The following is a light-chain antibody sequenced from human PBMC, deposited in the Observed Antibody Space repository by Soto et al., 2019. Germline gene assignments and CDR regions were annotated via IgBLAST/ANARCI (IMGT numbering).Light chain of an antibody. CDR1: SSDVGSYTL. J-gene: IGLJ1*01. Sequence: QSALTQPASVSGSPGQSITISCTGSSSDVGSYTLVSWYQQHPGKVPKLMIYEVSKRPSGVSVRFSGSRSGNTASLTISGLQAEDESDYFCWSYAGSFTYVFGTGTKLTVL. V-gene: IGLV2-23*02. CDR2: EVS. CDR3: WSYAGSFTYV.